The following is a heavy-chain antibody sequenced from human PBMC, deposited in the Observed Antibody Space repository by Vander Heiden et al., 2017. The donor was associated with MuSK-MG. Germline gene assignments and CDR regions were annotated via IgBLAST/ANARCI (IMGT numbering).Heavy chain of an antibody. V-gene: IGHV3-21*03. CDR2: ISSSSSYI. J-gene: IGHJ3*02. Sequence: EVQLVESGGGLVKPGGSLRLYCAASGFTFSSYSMNWVRQAPGKGLEWVSSISSSSSYIYYADSVKGRFTISRDNAKNSLYLQMNSLRAEDTAVYYCATLVGASANDAFDIWGQGTMVTVSS. CDR3: ATLVGASANDAFDI. CDR1: GFTFSSYS. D-gene: IGHD1-26*01.